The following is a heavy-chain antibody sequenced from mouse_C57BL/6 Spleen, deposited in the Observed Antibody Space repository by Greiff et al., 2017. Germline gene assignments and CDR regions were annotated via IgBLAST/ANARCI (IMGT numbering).Heavy chain of an antibody. D-gene: IGHD1-1*01. J-gene: IGHJ2*01. CDR2: IHPNSGST. V-gene: IGHV1-64*01. CDR3: ARMPTVVATEYYFDY. Sequence: QVQLQQPGAELVKPGASVKLSCKASGYTFTSYWMHWVKQRPGQGLEWIGMIHPNSGSTNYNEKFKSKATLTVDKSSSTAYMQLSSLTSEDSAVYYCARMPTVVATEYYFDYWGQGTTLTVSS. CDR1: GYTFTSYW.